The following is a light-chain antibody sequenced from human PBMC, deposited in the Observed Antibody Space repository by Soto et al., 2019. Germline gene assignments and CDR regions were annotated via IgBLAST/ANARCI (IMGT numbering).Light chain of an antibody. CDR1: SSNIGAGYV. J-gene: IGLJ3*02. CDR3: QSYDSILSGVV. Sequence: QSVLTQPPSVSGAPGQRVTISCTGSSSNIGAGYVVRWYQQLPGTPPQLLYYGNSNPPSVLPDRFSGYTSSSSASLAITVLHAEDEDDYYCQSYDSILSGVVFGGGTKLTVL. CDR2: GNS. V-gene: IGLV1-40*01.